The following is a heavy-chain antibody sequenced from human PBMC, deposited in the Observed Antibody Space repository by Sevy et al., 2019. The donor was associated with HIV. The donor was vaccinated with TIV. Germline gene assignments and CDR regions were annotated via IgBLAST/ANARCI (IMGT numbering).Heavy chain of an antibody. CDR1: GYTFTNYA. Sequence: ASVKVSCKASGYTFTNYAIHWVRQAPGQKLEWMGRINVGNGNTLSQKFQDRATFTRDTSASQAYMQLSSLGSEDTAVYYCARGEFCSGSSCYSEFFDYWGQGALVTVS. D-gene: IGHD2-15*01. CDR2: INVGNGNT. J-gene: IGHJ4*02. V-gene: IGHV1-3*01. CDR3: ARGEFCSGSSCYSEFFDY.